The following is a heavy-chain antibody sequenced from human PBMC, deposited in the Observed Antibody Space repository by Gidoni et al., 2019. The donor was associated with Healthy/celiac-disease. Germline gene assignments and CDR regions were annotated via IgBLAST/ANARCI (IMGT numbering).Heavy chain of an antibody. CDR3: AREYGDLVTPAPYTWFDP. V-gene: IGHV3-48*03. D-gene: IGHD4-17*01. CDR2: ISSSGSTR. Sequence: EVQLVWSGGGLVQPGGSLGLSCAAPGFTFCSYAMNWVRPAPGKGREWVSYISSSGSTRYYADYLKGRFTISRDNAKNSLYLQMNSLRAEYTAVYYCAREYGDLVTPAPYTWFDPWGQGTLVTVSS. CDR1: GFTFCSYA. J-gene: IGHJ5*02.